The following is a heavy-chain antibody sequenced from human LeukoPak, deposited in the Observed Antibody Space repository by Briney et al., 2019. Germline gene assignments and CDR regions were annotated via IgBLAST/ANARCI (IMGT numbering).Heavy chain of an antibody. CDR1: GFTFSSYA. CDR3: AILEVLMVYAPTTYGMDV. V-gene: IGHV3-30-3*01. D-gene: IGHD2-8*01. Sequence: GGSLRPSCAASGFTFSSYAMHWVRQAPGKGLEWVAVISYDGSNKYYADSVKGRFTTSRDNSKNTLYLQMNSLRAEDTAVYYCAILEVLMVYAPTTYGMDVWGQGTTVTVSS. J-gene: IGHJ6*02. CDR2: ISYDGSNK.